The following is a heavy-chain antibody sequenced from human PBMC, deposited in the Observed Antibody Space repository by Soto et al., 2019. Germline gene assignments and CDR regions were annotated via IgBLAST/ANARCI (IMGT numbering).Heavy chain of an antibody. CDR1: GFTFSNYW. D-gene: IGHD4-17*01. Sequence: EVQLVESGGGLVQPGGSLRLSCAGSGFTFSNYWMSWVRQAPGKGLEWVAKINQGGSEKWSADSVKGRFTISRDNAKNSLYLQLNSLGAEDTAVYYCVKDDGDYSFDYWGQETLVTVSS. J-gene: IGHJ4*02. CDR2: INQGGSEK. V-gene: IGHV3-7*03. CDR3: VKDDGDYSFDY.